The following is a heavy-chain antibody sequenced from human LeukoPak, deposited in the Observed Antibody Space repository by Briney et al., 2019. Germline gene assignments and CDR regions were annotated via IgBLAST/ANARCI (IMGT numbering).Heavy chain of an antibody. CDR3: ARDGVTSGSYSDY. J-gene: IGHJ4*02. CDR2: IIPIFGTA. D-gene: IGHD1-26*01. V-gene: IGHV1-69*13. Sequence: EASVKVSCKASGGTFSSYAISWVRQAPGQGLEWMGGIIPIFGTANYAQKFQGRVTITADESTSTAYMELSSLRSEDTAVCYCARDGVTSGSYSDYWGQGTLVTVSS. CDR1: GGTFSSYA.